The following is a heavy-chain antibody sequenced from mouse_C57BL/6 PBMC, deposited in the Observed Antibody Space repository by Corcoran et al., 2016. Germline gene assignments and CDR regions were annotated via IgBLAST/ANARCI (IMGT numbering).Heavy chain of an antibody. Sequence: EVQLQQSVAELVRPGASVKLSCTASGFNIKNNYMHWVKQRPEQGLEWIGRIDPANGKTKYAPKFQGKATITADTSSNTAYLQLSSLTSEDTAIYYCAYDLDYWGQGTSVTVSS. CDR3: AYDLDY. CDR2: IDPANGKT. V-gene: IGHV14-3*01. CDR1: GFNIKNNY. J-gene: IGHJ4*01.